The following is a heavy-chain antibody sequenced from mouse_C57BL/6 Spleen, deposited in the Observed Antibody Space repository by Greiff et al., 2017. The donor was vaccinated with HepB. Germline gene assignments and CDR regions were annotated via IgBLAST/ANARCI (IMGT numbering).Heavy chain of an antibody. D-gene: IGHD4-1*01. CDR1: GYTFTSYW. Sequence: QVQLQQPGAELVRPGTSVKLSCKASGYTFTSYWMHWVKQRPGQGLEWIGVMDPSDSYTNENQKFQGKATLTVDTSSSPAYMQLSSLTSEDSAVYYCARKTGRGDDFDYWGQGTTLTVSS. CDR2: MDPSDSYT. V-gene: IGHV1-59*01. J-gene: IGHJ2*01. CDR3: ARKTGRGDDFDY.